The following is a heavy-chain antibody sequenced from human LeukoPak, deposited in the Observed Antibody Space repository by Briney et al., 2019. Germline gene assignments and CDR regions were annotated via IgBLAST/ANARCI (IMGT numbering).Heavy chain of an antibody. CDR1: GYNFTRFW. Sequence: GESLQISCQASGYNFTRFWIGWVRQLPGKGLEWMGLLYPRDSETRYNPSFQGQVTFSSDNSINTAYLQWSSLRTSDSAIYYCARQVGAASRKNYFVSWGQGTLVIVSA. CDR2: LYPRDSET. CDR3: ARQVGAASRKNYFVS. D-gene: IGHD6-25*01. V-gene: IGHV5-51*01. J-gene: IGHJ4*02.